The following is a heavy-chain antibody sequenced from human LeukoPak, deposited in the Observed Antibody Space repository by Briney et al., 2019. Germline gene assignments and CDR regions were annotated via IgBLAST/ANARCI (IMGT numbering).Heavy chain of an antibody. CDR1: GFTVSSNY. CDR3: ARGDITMIPY. V-gene: IGHV3-53*01. J-gene: IGHJ4*02. CDR2: IYSGGST. Sequence: GGSLRLSCAAPGFTVSSNYMSWVRQAPGKGLEWVSVIYSGGSTYYADSVKGRFTISRDNSKNTLYLQMNSLRAEDTAVYYCARGDITMIPYWGQGTLVTVSS. D-gene: IGHD3-22*01.